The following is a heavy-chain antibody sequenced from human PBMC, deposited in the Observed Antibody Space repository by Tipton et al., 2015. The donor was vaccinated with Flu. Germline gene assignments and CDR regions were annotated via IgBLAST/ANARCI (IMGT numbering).Heavy chain of an antibody. J-gene: IGHJ4*01. Sequence: QLVQSGAEVEKPGSSVKVSCKASGGTSSSDAISWVRQAPGQGLEWMGRIFPVPEIPNYAQKFQGRVTITADRSTDTVYMELSSLKSDDSAVYYCAKTLGPLGVLGDWGHGTLVTVSS. V-gene: IGHV1-69*09. D-gene: IGHD1-26*01. CDR1: GGTSSSDA. CDR2: IFPVPEIP. CDR3: AKTLGPLGVLGD.